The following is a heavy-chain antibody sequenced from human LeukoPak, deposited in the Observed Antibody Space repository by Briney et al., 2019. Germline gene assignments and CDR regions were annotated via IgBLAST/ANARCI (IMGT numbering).Heavy chain of an antibody. J-gene: IGHJ5*02. Sequence: PGGSLRLSCAASGFTFSSYAMHWVRQAPGKGLEGVAVISYDGSNKYYADSVKGRFTISRDNSKNTLYLQMNSLRAEDTAVYYCARGGYSSGWYASRYNWFDPWGQGTLVTVSS. CDR2: ISYDGSNK. CDR1: GFTFSSYA. CDR3: ARGGYSSGWYASRYNWFDP. D-gene: IGHD6-19*01. V-gene: IGHV3-30*04.